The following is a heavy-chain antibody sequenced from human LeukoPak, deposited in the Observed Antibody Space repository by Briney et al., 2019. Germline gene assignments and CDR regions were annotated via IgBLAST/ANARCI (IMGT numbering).Heavy chain of an antibody. J-gene: IGHJ4*02. CDR3: TRYNNDHFDY. V-gene: IGHV3-33*01. CDR1: GFTFGGYG. Sequence: GGSLRLSCAGSGFTFGGYGMHWFCQTPGKGLEWVAVKGRFTISRDNSKNTMSVQMDDLRAEDTAVYYCTRYNNDHFDYWGQGTLVTVSS. D-gene: IGHD1-14*01.